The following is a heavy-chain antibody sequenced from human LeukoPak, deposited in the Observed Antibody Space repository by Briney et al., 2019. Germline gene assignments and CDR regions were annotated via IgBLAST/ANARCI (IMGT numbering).Heavy chain of an antibody. V-gene: IGHV1-2*02. Sequence: RASVKVSCKASGYTFTSYGISWVRQAPGQGLEWMGWINPNSGGTNYAQKFQGRVTMTRDTSISTVYMELSRLRSDDTAVYYCARSKVYPNDYWGQGTLVTVSS. CDR2: INPNSGGT. CDR1: GYTFTSYG. D-gene: IGHD1-14*01. J-gene: IGHJ4*02. CDR3: ARSKVYPNDY.